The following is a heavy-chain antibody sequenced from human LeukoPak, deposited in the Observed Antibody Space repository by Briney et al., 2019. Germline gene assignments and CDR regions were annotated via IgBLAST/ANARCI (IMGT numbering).Heavy chain of an antibody. D-gene: IGHD1-1*01. V-gene: IGHV4-39*01. CDR3: ARRDNWGSDY. Sequence: KPSETLSLTCTVSGGSISSSSYYWGWIRQPPGKWLEWIGSIYYSGSTYYNPSLKSRVTISVDTSKNQFPLKLSSVTAADTAVYYCARRDNWGSDYWGQGTLVTVSS. CDR1: GGSISSSSYY. CDR2: IYYSGST. J-gene: IGHJ4*02.